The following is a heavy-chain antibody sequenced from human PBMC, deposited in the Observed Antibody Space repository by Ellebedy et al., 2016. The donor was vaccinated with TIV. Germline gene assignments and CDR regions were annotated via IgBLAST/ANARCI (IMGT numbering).Heavy chain of an antibody. J-gene: IGHJ1*01. CDR1: GGSFTTYA. Sequence: AASVKVSCKASGGSFTTYAISWVRQAPGQGLEWMGGNIPIYAAANYAQNSQGRVRITADESTSTAYMELSSLRSEDTAVYYCADGAYYYTTDGYLSVKYFASWGQGTLVSVSS. D-gene: IGHD3-3*01. CDR2: NIPIYAAA. V-gene: IGHV1-69*13. CDR3: ADGAYYYTTDGYLSVKYFAS.